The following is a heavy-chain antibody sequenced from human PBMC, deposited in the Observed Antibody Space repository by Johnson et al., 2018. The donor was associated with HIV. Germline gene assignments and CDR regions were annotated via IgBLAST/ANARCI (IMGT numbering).Heavy chain of an antibody. CDR2: IRYDGSSK. CDR1: RFTFSSYA. J-gene: IGHJ3*02. CDR3: ARVLGDIQVWSDGAFDI. Sequence: VQLVESGGGLVQPGGSLRLSCAASRFTFSSYALHWVRQAPGKGLEWVAFIRYDGSSKYYADTVKGRITISRDNSKNTLYLQMNSLKNEDTAVYYCARVLGDIQVWSDGAFDIWGQGTMVTVSS. V-gene: IGHV3-30-3*01. D-gene: IGHD5-18*01.